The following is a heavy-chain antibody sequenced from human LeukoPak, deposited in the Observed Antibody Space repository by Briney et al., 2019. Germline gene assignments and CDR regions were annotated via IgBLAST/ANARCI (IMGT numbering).Heavy chain of an antibody. CDR2: IYYSGST. CDR3: ARTEESGYSYGYFGYYYYMDV. CDR1: GASISSYY. V-gene: IGHV4-59*01. Sequence: SETLSLTCTVAGASISSYYWSWIRQPPGKGLEYIGYIYYSGSTNYNPSLKSRVTISVDTSKNQFSLKLSSVTAADTAVYYCARTEESGYSYGYFGYYYYMDVWGKGTTVTVSS. D-gene: IGHD5-18*01. J-gene: IGHJ6*03.